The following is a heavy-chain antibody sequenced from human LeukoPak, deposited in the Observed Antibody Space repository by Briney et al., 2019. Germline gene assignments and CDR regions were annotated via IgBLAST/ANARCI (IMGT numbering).Heavy chain of an antibody. V-gene: IGHV3-64D*06. J-gene: IGHJ4*02. CDR3: AKSDY. Sequence: GGSLRLSCSASGFTFSTNAMFWVRQAPGKRLEYVSVISHDGHTTYYADSVKGRFTTSRDNSKNTLYLQMSSLRAEDMAVYYCAKSDYWGQGTLVTVSS. CDR1: GFTFSTNA. CDR2: ISHDGHTT.